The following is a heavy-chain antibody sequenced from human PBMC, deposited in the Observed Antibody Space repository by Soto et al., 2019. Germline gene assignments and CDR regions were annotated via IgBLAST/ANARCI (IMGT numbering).Heavy chain of an antibody. Sequence: GESLKISCKGSGYSFTSYWIIWVRQMPGKGLEWMGRIDPSDSYTNYSPSFQGHVTISADKSISTAYLQWSSLKASDTAMYYCARSAMVTAYYGMDVGGQGTTVTVSS. CDR3: ARSAMVTAYYGMDV. V-gene: IGHV5-10-1*01. J-gene: IGHJ6*02. CDR2: IDPSDSYT. D-gene: IGHD5-18*01. CDR1: GYSFTSYW.